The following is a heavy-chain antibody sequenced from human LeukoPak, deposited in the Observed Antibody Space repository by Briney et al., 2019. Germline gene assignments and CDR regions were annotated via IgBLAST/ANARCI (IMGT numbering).Heavy chain of an antibody. CDR1: SGHMSTSPYF. J-gene: IGHJ4*02. Sequence: TQPLNCTVASGHMSTSPYFWVWIRKPPGKGRQGIGSIFYSGSTYYHPSLDSRVTISIDTSKNQFSLRLSFVTAADTAVYYCARQMNTVSADYWGQGTLVTV. CDR3: ARQMNTVSADY. D-gene: IGHD4-17*01. V-gene: IGHV4-39*01. CDR2: IFYSGST.